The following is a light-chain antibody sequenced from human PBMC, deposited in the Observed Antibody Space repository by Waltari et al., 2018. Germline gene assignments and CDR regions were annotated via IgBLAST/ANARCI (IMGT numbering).Light chain of an antibody. J-gene: IGKJ5*01. CDR2: DAS. CDR3: QQYNRWPPIT. CDR1: QSVSSN. Sequence: VVLTQSPATLSVSPGESAIISCMASQSVSSNLAWYQQKPGQAPRLLIYDASTRASSSPARCRGSGSGTEFTLTINSLQSEDSATYYCQQYNRWPPITFGQGTRLDIK. V-gene: IGKV3-15*01.